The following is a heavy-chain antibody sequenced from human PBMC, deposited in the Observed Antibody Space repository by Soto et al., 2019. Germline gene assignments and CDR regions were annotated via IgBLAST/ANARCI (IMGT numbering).Heavy chain of an antibody. D-gene: IGHD3-3*01. Sequence: ASVKVSCKASGYTFTGYFIHWVRQAPGQGLEWMGWINPNSGATKYAQKFQGRVTLSRDTSINTAYMELSALRSDDTAVYYCARGGGTILAPLPWGQGTLVTVSS. CDR2: INPNSGAT. CDR3: ARGGGTILAPLP. V-gene: IGHV1-2*02. J-gene: IGHJ5*02. CDR1: GYTFTGYF.